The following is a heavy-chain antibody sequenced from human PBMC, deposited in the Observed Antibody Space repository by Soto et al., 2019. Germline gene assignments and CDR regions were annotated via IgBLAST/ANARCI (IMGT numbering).Heavy chain of an antibody. J-gene: IGHJ4*02. Sequence: QLLESGGGFVQPGGSLRLSCVASGFTFSNFAMAWVRQAPGEGLEWVSAIGGSGDDTFYADSMKGRFTISRDNSKDTLYLQINSLRAEDTAVYYGATPIPKSGTTFGFWGQGALVTVSS. V-gene: IGHV3-23*01. CDR1: GFTFSNFA. CDR3: ATPIPKSGTTFGF. D-gene: IGHD1-1*01. CDR2: IGGSGDDT.